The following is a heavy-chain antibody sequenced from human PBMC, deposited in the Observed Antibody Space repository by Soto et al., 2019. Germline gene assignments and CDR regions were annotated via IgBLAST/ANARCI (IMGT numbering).Heavy chain of an antibody. CDR3: ARAGYDSSWSSMDV. CDR2: LYHSGNT. V-gene: IGHV4-38-2*01. CDR1: GYPINTIYY. Sequence: PSETLSLTYAVSGYPINTIYYWGWFRQPPWKGLELVGGLYHSGNTYYNPSLKSRVSISVETSKNQFSLRLSSVTATDTAVYYCARAGYDSSWSSMDVWGQGTTVTVS. D-gene: IGHD6-13*01. J-gene: IGHJ6*02.